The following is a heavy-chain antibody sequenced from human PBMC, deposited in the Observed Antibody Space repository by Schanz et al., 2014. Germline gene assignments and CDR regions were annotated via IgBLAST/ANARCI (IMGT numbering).Heavy chain of an antibody. CDR3: ARGGTYGIFYDHMDV. V-gene: IGHV4-61*02. Sequence: QVLLQESGPVLVKPSATLSLTCTVSGGSISSGVHYWSWVRQPAGRGLEWIGRIYISGSTRFNPSNKRQVAMSQDPSKIHAALTLRCVPAADTAVYYCARGGTYGIFYDHMDVWGRGTTVTVSS. CDR1: GGSISSGVHY. D-gene: IGHD3-22*01. J-gene: IGHJ6*03. CDR2: IYISGST.